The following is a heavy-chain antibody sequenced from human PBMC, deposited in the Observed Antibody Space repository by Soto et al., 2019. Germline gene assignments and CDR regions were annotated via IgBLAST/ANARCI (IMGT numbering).Heavy chain of an antibody. J-gene: IGHJ6*02. Sequence: QVQLQESGPGLVKPSEALSLSCTVSGGTLRTFYWSWIRQPPGKGLEWIGYIYDSGSTNYNPSLKSRVTISIDTSKNQLSLKLSSVTTADTAVYYCTRGSYCSMPGCYALAMDVWGQGAAVTVS. CDR2: IYDSGST. CDR3: TRGSYCSMPGCYALAMDV. V-gene: IGHV4-59*01. D-gene: IGHD2-2*01. CDR1: GGTLRTFY.